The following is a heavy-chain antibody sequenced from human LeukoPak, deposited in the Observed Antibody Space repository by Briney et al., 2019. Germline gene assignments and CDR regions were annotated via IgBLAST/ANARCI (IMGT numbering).Heavy chain of an antibody. CDR1: GFTFSSYS. D-gene: IGHD5-12*01. V-gene: IGHV3-21*01. Sequence: GGSLRLSCAASGFTFSSYSMNWVRQAPGKGLEWVSSISSSSSYIYYADSVKGRFTISRDNAKNSLYLQMNSLRAEDTAVYYCARDLSGYDNENYWGQGTLVTVSS. CDR3: ARDLSGYDNENY. J-gene: IGHJ4*02. CDR2: ISSSSSYI.